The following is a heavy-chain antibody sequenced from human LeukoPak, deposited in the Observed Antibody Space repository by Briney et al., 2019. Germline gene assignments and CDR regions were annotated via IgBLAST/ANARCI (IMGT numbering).Heavy chain of an antibody. CDR3: AKARISGYSYGYVDC. V-gene: IGHV3-23*01. CDR2: IGASGGST. Sequence: GGSLRLSCAASGFTFSSYAISWVRQAPGKGLEWVSSIGASGGSTYYADSVKGRFTISRDNSKNTLYLQMNSLRAEDTATYYCAKARISGYSYGYVDCWGQGTLVSVCS. J-gene: IGHJ4*02. D-gene: IGHD5-18*01. CDR1: GFTFSSYA.